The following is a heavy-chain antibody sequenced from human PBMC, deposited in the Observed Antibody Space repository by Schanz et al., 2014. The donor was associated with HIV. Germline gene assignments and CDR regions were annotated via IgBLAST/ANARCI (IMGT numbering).Heavy chain of an antibody. CDR3: AKDAYRSGWCYFDS. V-gene: IGHV3-33*03. CDR2: IWYDGNNK. J-gene: IGHJ4*02. CDR1: GFTFSSYA. D-gene: IGHD6-19*01. Sequence: QVQLVESGGGVVQPGRSLRLSCTASGFTFSSYAIHWVRQAPGKGLEWVAVIWYDGNNKSYADSVKGRFAISRDNSKNTLYLQMNSLRSDDTAVYYCAKDAYRSGWCYFDSWGQGTPVTVSS.